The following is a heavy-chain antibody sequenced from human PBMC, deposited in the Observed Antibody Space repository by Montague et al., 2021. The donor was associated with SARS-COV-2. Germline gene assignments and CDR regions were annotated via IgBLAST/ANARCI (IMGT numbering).Heavy chain of an antibody. CDR1: GFTFDDYA. D-gene: IGHD3-10*01. J-gene: IGHJ4*02. V-gene: IGHV3-43*02. CDR3: AKDFGALWFGELFSYYFDY. CDR2: ISGDGGFT. Sequence: SLRLSCAASGFTFDDYAMHWVRQAPGKGLEWVSLISGDGGFTYYADSAKGRFTISRDNSKNSLYLQMNSLRPEDTALYSCAKDFGALWFGELFSYYFDYWGQGTLVTVSS.